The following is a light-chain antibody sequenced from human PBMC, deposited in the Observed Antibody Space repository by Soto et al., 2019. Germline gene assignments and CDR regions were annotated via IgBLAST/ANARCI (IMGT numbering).Light chain of an antibody. V-gene: IGKV3-20*01. CDR3: KQYGPSIT. J-gene: IGKJ5*01. CDR2: GAS. CDR1: QSFSSSY. Sequence: EIVLTQSPGTLSLSPGERATLSCRASQSFSSSYLAWYQQKPGQAPRLLIYGASSRATGIPDRCSGSGSWTDLTLTITRLEPEDFSVYYCKQYGPSITFGQGTRLEI.